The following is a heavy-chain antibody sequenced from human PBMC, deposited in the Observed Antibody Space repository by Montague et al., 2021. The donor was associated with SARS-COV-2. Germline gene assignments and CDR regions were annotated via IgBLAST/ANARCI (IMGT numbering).Heavy chain of an antibody. Sequence: TLSLTCTVSGGSIGSGGYGGSWIRKHPRKGLEWIGYIDYSGSTYYNPSLKSRVTISVDTPKNQFSPKLSSVTAADTAVYYCARVRITMTVVVDAFDIWGQGTMVTVSS. CDR1: GGSIGSGGYG. J-gene: IGHJ3*02. CDR3: ARVRITMTVVVDAFDI. V-gene: IGHV4-31*03. CDR2: IDYSGST. D-gene: IGHD3-22*01.